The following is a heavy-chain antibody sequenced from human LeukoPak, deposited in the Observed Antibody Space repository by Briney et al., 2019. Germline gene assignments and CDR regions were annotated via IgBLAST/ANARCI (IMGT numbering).Heavy chain of an antibody. CDR1: GFTFSSYS. Sequence: GGSLRLSCAASGFTFSSYSMNWVRQAPGKGLEWVSSISSSSSYIYYADSVKGRFTISRDNAKNSLYLQMNSLRAEDTAVYYCVRDYLSLESGNILLWFGELSLGIYYYGMDVWGQGTTVTVSS. CDR3: VRDYLSLESGNILLWFGELSLGIYYYGMDV. V-gene: IGHV3-21*01. CDR2: ISSSSSYI. D-gene: IGHD3-10*01. J-gene: IGHJ6*02.